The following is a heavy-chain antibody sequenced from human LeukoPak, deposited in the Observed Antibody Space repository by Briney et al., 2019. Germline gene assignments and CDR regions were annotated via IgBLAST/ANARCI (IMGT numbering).Heavy chain of an antibody. V-gene: IGHV3-30*02. CDR2: IRYDGSNK. J-gene: IGHJ4*02. Sequence: GGSLRLSCAASGFTFSSYSMNWVRQAPGKGLEWVAFIRYDGSNKYYADSVKGRFTISRDNSKNTLYLQMNSLRAEDTAVYYCAKDTYDTSGYPDWGQGTLVTVSS. CDR3: AKDTYDTSGYPD. D-gene: IGHD3-22*01. CDR1: GFTFSSYS.